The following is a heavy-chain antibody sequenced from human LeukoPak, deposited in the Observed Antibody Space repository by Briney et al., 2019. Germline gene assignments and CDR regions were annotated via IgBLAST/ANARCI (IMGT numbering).Heavy chain of an antibody. CDR2: ISYDGSDE. D-gene: IGHD3-10*01. V-gene: IGHV3-30*04. CDR1: GFTFSRHA. CDR3: ARATDSYGSGSYLPLYYFYGMDV. J-gene: IGHJ6*04. Sequence: PGGSLRLSRAASGFTFSRHAMHWVRQSPGKGLEWVAIISYDGSDEYIADSVKGRFSISRDNSRNTLDLQMNSLTTEDTALYYCARATDSYGSGSYLPLYYFYGMDVWGKGTAVIVSS.